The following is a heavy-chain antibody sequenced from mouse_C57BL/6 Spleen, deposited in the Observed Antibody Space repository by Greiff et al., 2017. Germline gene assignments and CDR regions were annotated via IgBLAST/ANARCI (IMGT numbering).Heavy chain of an antibody. J-gene: IGHJ4*01. Sequence: EVKLVESGPVLVKPGASVKMSCKASGYTFTDYYMNWVKQSHGKSLEWIGVINPYNGGTSYNQKFKGKATLTVDKSSSTAYMELNSLTSEDSAVYYCARTGLPYYAMDYWGQGTSVTVSS. V-gene: IGHV1-19*01. CDR3: ARTGLPYYAMDY. D-gene: IGHD2-2*01. CDR2: INPYNGGT. CDR1: GYTFTDYY.